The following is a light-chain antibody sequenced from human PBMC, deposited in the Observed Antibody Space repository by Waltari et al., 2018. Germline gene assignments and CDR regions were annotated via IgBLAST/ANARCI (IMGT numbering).Light chain of an antibody. J-gene: IGKJ1*01. CDR2: GAS. Sequence: EITMTLSPATLSVSPGERATLSCRASQSVSSNLAWYQQKTGQAPRLPVYGASTRATGIPARFSGRWSATEFTLTISSMQSEDIAVYYCQQYNNWPPWTFGPGTKVEIK. V-gene: IGKV3-15*01. CDR1: QSVSSN. CDR3: QQYNNWPPWT.